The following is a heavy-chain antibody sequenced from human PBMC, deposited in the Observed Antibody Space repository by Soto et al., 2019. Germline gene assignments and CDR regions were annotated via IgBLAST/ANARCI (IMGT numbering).Heavy chain of an antibody. J-gene: IGHJ4*02. CDR1: GYAFTGYY. Sequence: SVKVSCKSSGYAFTGYYIHWVRQAPRQGLEWMDWINPNSGDTNYAQKFQGRVTMTREPSFSTAYMELSSLRSDDTAVYYCATRYSYVRFWGQGTVVTVSS. D-gene: IGHD5-18*01. CDR2: INPNSGDT. V-gene: IGHV1-2*02. CDR3: ATRYSYVRF.